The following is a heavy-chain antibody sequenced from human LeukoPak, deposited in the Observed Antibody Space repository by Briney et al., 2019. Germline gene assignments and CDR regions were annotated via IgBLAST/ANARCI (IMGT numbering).Heavy chain of an antibody. V-gene: IGHV1-46*01. CDR1: GYTLTSYY. CDR3: ARDPRMSSGYSTGILWYFDL. D-gene: IGHD3-22*01. Sequence: ASVKVSCKASGYTLTSYYMHWVRQAPGQGLEWMGIINPYGGGTSYAQKFQGRVTMTRDTSTSTVYMDLSSLISEDTAVYYCARDPRMSSGYSTGILWYFDLWGRGTQVTVSS. CDR2: INPYGGGT. J-gene: IGHJ2*01.